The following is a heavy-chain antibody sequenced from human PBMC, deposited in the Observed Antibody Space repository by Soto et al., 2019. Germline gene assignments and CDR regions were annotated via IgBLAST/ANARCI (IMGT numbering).Heavy chain of an antibody. J-gene: IGHJ5*02. D-gene: IGHD1-26*01. CDR1: GGTFSSYT. V-gene: IGHV1-69*02. Sequence: QVQLVQSGAEVKKPGSSVKVSCKASGGTFSSYTISWVRQAPGQGLEWMGRIIPILGIANYAQKFQGRVTITEAKSTSTAYMDVSSLRSKYTDVYYCARVAFVVGATGYNWFDPWGQGTLVTVSS. CDR3: ARVAFVVGATGYNWFDP. CDR2: IIPILGIA.